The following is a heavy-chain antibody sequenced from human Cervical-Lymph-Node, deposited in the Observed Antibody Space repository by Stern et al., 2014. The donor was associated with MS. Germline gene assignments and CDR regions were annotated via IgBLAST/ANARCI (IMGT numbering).Heavy chain of an antibody. V-gene: IGHV4-31*01. J-gene: IGHJ5*02. CDR3: ARATTGTTPSFDP. Sequence: QVQLQESGPGLVTSSQTLSLTCTVSGGSISDRNAYCSWIRQHPGKGPEWIGHIYYNGNTYYNSSLKNLVTISIDLSKNQFSLKLTSVTAADTAVYYCARATTGTTPSFDPWGQGTLVTVSS. D-gene: IGHD1-1*01. CDR1: GGSISDRNAY. CDR2: IYYNGNT.